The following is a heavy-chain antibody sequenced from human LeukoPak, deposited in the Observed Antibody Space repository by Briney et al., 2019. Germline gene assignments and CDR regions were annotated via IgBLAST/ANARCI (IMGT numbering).Heavy chain of an antibody. J-gene: IGHJ4*02. CDR1: GGSISSSY. Sequence: PSETLSLTCTVAGGSISSSYWSWIRQPPGRGLEWIGYIYYSGSTNYNPSLKSRVPISVDTSKNQFSLKLSSVTAADTAVYYCARGRSGLDYWGQGTLVTVSS. D-gene: IGHD2-15*01. CDR3: ARGRSGLDY. V-gene: IGHV4-59*01. CDR2: IYYSGST.